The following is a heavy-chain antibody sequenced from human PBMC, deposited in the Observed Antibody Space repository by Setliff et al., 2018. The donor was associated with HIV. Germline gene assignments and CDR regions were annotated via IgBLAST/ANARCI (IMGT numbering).Heavy chain of an antibody. D-gene: IGHD6-13*01. CDR1: GGSISSGSYY. Sequence: ASETLSLTCTVSGGSISSGSYYWSWIRQPAGKGLEWIGRIYTSGSTNYNPSLKSRVTISVDTSKNQFSLKLSSVTAADTALYYCARAAAGRLSAWDYWGQGTLVTVS. CDR2: IYTSGST. J-gene: IGHJ4*02. CDR3: ARAAAGRLSAWDY. V-gene: IGHV4-61*02.